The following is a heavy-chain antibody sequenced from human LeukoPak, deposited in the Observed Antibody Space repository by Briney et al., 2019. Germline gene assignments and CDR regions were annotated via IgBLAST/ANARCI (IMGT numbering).Heavy chain of an antibody. CDR3: ARVYGGDAFDI. D-gene: IGHD4-17*01. Sequence: GGSLRLSCAASGFTFSSYWMSWVRQAPGKGLEWVANIKQDGSEKYYVDSVKGRFTISRDNAENSLYLQMNSLRAEDTAVYYCARVYGGDAFDIWGQGTMVTVSS. CDR1: GFTFSSYW. V-gene: IGHV3-7*01. CDR2: IKQDGSEK. J-gene: IGHJ3*02.